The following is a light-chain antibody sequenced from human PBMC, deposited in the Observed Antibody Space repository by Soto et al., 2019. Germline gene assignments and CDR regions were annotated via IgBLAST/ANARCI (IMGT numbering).Light chain of an antibody. CDR2: LGS. Sequence: DIVLTQSPLSLPVTPGEPASISCRSSQSLLQSNGYKYLDWYLQKPGQSPQLLIYLGSNRASGVPDRFSGSGSGTDFTLKISRVEAEYVGVYYCMQALQTPITLGQGTRLEIK. CDR1: QSLLQSNGYKY. CDR3: MQALQTPIT. J-gene: IGKJ5*01. V-gene: IGKV2-28*01.